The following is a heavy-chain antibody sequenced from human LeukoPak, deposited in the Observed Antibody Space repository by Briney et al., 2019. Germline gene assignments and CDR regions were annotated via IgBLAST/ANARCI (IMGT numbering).Heavy chain of an antibody. V-gene: IGHV3-21*04. CDR2: ISSSATYR. Sequence: PGGSLRLSCAASEFTFTTYSMAWVRQAPGKGLEWVSSISSSATYRYYADSVNGRFTISRDDPKNSLYLQMNSLRAEDTAVYYCTRDPRRLDYWGQGTLVTVSS. CDR3: TRDPRRLDY. CDR1: EFTFTTYS. J-gene: IGHJ4*02.